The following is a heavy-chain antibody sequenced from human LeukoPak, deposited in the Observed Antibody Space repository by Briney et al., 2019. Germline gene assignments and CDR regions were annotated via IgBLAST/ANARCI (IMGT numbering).Heavy chain of an antibody. CDR2: IIPIFGTA. J-gene: IGHJ4*02. D-gene: IGHD2-21*01. V-gene: IGHV1-69*05. CDR3: AREGLAYCGGECYSLN. CDR1: GGTFSSYA. Sequence: SVKVSCKASGGTFSSYAISWVLQAPGQGLEWMGRIIPIFGTANYAQKFQGRVTITTDESTSTAYMELSSLRSEDTAVYYCAREGLAYCGGECYSLNWGEGTLVTVSS.